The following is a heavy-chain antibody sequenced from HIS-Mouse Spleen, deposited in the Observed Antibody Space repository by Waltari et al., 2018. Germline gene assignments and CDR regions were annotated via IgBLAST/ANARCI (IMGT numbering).Heavy chain of an antibody. J-gene: IGHJ4*02. CDR3: ATLSCSIFGVLTAFDY. CDR1: GYTFTGYY. Sequence: QVQLVQSGAEVKKPGASVKVSCKASGYTFTGYYMHWVRQAPGQGLEWMGWINPNSGGTNYAPKFQGRVTMTRDTSISTAYMELSRLRSDDTAVYYCATLSCSIFGVLTAFDYWGQGTLVTVSS. D-gene: IGHD3-3*01. V-gene: IGHV1-2*02. CDR2: INPNSGGT.